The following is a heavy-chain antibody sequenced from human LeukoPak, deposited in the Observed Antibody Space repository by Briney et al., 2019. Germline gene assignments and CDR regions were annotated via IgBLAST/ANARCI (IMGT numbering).Heavy chain of an antibody. CDR1: GGTFSSYA. V-gene: IGHV1-69*04. D-gene: IGHD2-15*01. CDR3: ARPEYCSGGSCYQIMNYYYGMDV. Sequence: SVKVSCKASGGTFSSYAISWVRQAPGQGLEWMGRIIPILGIANYAQKFQGRVTITADKSTSTAYMELSGLRSEDTAVYYCARPEYCSGGSCYQIMNYYYGMDVWGQGTTVTVSS. J-gene: IGHJ6*02. CDR2: IIPILGIA.